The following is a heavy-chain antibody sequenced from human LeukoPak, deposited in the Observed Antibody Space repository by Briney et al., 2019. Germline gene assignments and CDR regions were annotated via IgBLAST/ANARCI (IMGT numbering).Heavy chain of an antibody. Sequence: GASVKASCKASGYTFTGYYMHWVRQAPGQGLEWMGWIDPNSGGTNYAQKFQGRVTMTRDTSISTAYMDLNRLRSDDTAVYYCARGDYGDPPLNYWGQGTLVTVSS. CDR1: GYTFTGYY. J-gene: IGHJ4*02. CDR3: ARGDYGDPPLNY. D-gene: IGHD4-17*01. V-gene: IGHV1-2*02. CDR2: IDPNSGGT.